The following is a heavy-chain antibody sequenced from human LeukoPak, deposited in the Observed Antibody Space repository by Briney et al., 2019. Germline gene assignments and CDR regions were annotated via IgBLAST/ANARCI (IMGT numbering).Heavy chain of an antibody. Sequence: PSETLSLTCAVYGGSFSGYYWSWIRQPPGKGLEWIGVINHSGSTNYNPSLKSRVTISVDTSKNQFSLKLSSVTAADTAVYYCARGWGYYDSSGYHFDYWGQGTLVTVSS. CDR2: INHSGST. CDR1: GGSFSGYY. D-gene: IGHD3-22*01. V-gene: IGHV4-34*01. J-gene: IGHJ4*02. CDR3: ARGWGYYDSSGYHFDY.